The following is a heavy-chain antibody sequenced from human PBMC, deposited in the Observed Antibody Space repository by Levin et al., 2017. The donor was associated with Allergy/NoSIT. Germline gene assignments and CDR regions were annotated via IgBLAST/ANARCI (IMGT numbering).Heavy chain of an antibody. CDR3: ARDSGLYELLDY. D-gene: IGHD3-10*01. CDR1: GDSISSASSY. V-gene: IGHV4-31*03. CDR2: IHHTGTT. J-gene: IGHJ4*02. Sequence: PSETLSLTCTVSGDSISSASSYWTWVRHRPGKGLEWLGFIHHTGTTYYTPSLQSRLSFSLDTTHNQFSLKLKSVTAADTAVYFCARDSGLYELLDYWGQGILVTVSS.